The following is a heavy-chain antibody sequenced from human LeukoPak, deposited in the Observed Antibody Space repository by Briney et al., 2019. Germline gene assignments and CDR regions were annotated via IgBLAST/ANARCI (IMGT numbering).Heavy chain of an antibody. CDR2: MNPSGST. CDR3: ARGRQDVTMIVVVMTAVSYYLDV. CDR1: GGSFSGYY. J-gene: IGHJ6*03. V-gene: IGHV4-34*01. Sequence: SETLSLTCAVYGGSFSGYYWTWVRQTPEKGLEWIGEMNPSGSTNYNPSLKSRVTISVDTSKNQFSLELSSVTAADTAVYYCARGRQDVTMIVVVMTAVSYYLDVWGKGTTVTVS. D-gene: IGHD3-22*01.